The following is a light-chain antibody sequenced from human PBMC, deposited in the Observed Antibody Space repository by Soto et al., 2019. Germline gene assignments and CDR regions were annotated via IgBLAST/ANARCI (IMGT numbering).Light chain of an antibody. Sequence: EIVMTQSPATLSVSPGERATLSCRASQSVSSNLAWYQQKPDQAPRLLIYGASTRATGIPARFSGSGSGTEFTLTISSLQSEDLAVYYCQQYNNWPPYTFGQGTMLEIK. CDR1: QSVSSN. V-gene: IGKV3-15*01. CDR3: QQYNNWPPYT. J-gene: IGKJ2*01. CDR2: GAS.